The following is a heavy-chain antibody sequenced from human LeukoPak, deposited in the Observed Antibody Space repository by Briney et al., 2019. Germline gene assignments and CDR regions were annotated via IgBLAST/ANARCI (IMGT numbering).Heavy chain of an antibody. D-gene: IGHD5-12*01. V-gene: IGHV3-23*01. Sequence: PGGSLRLSCAASGFTFSSYAMSWVRQAPGKGLDWVSAISASGGSTSYADSVKGRFTISRDNSKNTLYLQMNSLRAVDTAVYYCASQTSGYSGYSSHYWGQGTLVTVSP. J-gene: IGHJ4*02. CDR2: ISASGGST. CDR3: ASQTSGYSGYSSHY. CDR1: GFTFSSYA.